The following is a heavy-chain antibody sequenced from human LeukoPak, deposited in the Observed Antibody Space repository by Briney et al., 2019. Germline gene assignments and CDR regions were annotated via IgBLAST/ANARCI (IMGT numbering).Heavy chain of an antibody. D-gene: IGHD5-18*01. CDR3: ARDGVLDTAMVAHDY. V-gene: IGHV1-18*01. CDR1: GYTFTSYG. J-gene: IGHJ4*02. Sequence: ASVKVSCKASGYTFTSYGIIWVRQAPGQALEWMGWISAYNGNTNYAQKLQGRVTMTTDTSTSTAYMELRSLRSDDTAVYYCARDGVLDTAMVAHDYWGQGTLVTVSS. CDR2: ISAYNGNT.